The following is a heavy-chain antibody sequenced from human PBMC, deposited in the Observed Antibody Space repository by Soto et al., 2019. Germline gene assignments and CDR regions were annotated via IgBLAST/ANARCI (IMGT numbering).Heavy chain of an antibody. D-gene: IGHD3-3*01. CDR1: GYTFTSYD. CDR2: MNPNSGNT. J-gene: IGHJ6*03. V-gene: IGHV1-8*01. Sequence: ASVKVSCKASGYTFTSYDVNWVRQATGQGLEWMGWMNPNSGNTGYAQKFQGRVTMTRNTSISTAYMELSSLRSEDTAVYYCARGLAAFYDFCSCYFTGYYYYYMDVWCKGTSVTVSS. CDR3: ARGLAAFYDFCSCYFTGYYYYYMDV.